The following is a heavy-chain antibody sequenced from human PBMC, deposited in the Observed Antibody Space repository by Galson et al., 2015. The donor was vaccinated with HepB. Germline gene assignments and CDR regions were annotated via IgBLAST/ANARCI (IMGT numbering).Heavy chain of an antibody. J-gene: IGHJ4*02. Sequence: SLRLSCAASGFTFSSYAMHWVRQAPGKGLEWVAVISYDGSNKYYADSVKGRFTISRDNSKTTLYLQMNTLRAEDTAIYYCARRRGSSESFDYWGQGTLVTVSS. V-gene: IGHV3-30-3*01. CDR1: GFTFSSYA. D-gene: IGHD6-13*01. CDR2: ISYDGSNK. CDR3: ARRRGSSESFDY.